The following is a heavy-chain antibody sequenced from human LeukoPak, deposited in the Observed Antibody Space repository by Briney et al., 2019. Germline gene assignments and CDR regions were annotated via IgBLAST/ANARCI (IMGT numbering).Heavy chain of an antibody. CDR1: GISFSNYY. Sequence: PGGSLRLSCAASGISFSNYYMSWVRQAPGKGLEWVANIKQDGSEKNYVDSVKGRFTISRDNAKNSLYLQMNSLRAEDTAVYYCARDRAARDPDSYYYYYYYMDVWGKGTTVTVSS. D-gene: IGHD6-6*01. CDR3: ARDRAARDPDSYYYYYYYMDV. CDR2: IKQDGSEK. V-gene: IGHV3-7*01. J-gene: IGHJ6*03.